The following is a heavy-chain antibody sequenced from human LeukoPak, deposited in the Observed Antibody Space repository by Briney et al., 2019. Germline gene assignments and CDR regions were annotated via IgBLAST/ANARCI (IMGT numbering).Heavy chain of an antibody. D-gene: IGHD5-18*01. J-gene: IGHJ6*02. CDR1: GFTLSSYW. Sequence: GGSLRLSCAASGFTLSSYWLHWVRQAPGKGLAWVSRISDADGSITDYADSVRGRFTISRDTAKNTLYLQMNSLRAEDTAVYYCAGSVDTAMVPYYYYGMDVWGQGTTVTVSS. V-gene: IGHV3-74*01. CDR3: AGSVDTAMVPYYYYGMDV. CDR2: ISDADGSIT.